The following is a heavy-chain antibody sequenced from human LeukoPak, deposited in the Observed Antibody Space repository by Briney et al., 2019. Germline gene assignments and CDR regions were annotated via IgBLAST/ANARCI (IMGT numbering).Heavy chain of an antibody. CDR3: ARGVRVSFDL. CDR1: GLTFNGYG. D-gene: IGHD6-13*01. J-gene: IGHJ3*01. CDR2: ISGRDGRT. Sequence: GGSLSLSCPASGLTFNGYGMHWVRQAPGKGLEWVSSISGRDGRTYYGDSVRGRLTIPRDNSENTLYLQMNRLRAEDTAVYYCARGVRVSFDLWGQGTMVTVSS. V-gene: IGHV3-23*01.